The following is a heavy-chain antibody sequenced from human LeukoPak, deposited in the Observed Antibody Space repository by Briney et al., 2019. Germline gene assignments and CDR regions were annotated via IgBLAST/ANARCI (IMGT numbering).Heavy chain of an antibody. CDR2: INPSGGST. Sequence: ASVKVSCKASGYTFTSYYMHWVRQAPGQGLEWMGIINPSGGSTSYAQKFQGRVTMTRDMSTSTVYMELSSLRSEDTAVYYCARGASWIVPSLLVAATSYYFDYWGQGTLVTVSS. CDR1: GYTFTSYY. CDR3: ARGASWIVPSLLVAATSYYFDY. V-gene: IGHV1-46*01. J-gene: IGHJ4*02. D-gene: IGHD2-15*01.